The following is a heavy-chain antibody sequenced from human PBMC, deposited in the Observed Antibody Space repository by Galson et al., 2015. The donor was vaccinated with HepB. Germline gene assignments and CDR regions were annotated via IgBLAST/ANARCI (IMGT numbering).Heavy chain of an antibody. CDR1: GFMVARFW. CDR3: ATAHDGPLVT. V-gene: IGHV3-7*03. Sequence: SLRLACAASGFMVARFWMRWVRQAAVEGLEWVSNGNEEGTTKFYADSGRGQFTISRDNAKTSLYLEMNSLRAEDTGIYYCATAHDGPLVTCGQGTLVTVS. J-gene: IGHJ5*02. D-gene: IGHD2-8*01. CDR2: GNEEGTTK.